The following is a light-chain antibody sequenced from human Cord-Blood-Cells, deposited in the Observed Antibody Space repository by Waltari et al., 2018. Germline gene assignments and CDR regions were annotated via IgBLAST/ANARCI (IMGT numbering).Light chain of an antibody. J-gene: IGKJ1*01. CDR2: GAS. V-gene: IGKV3-15*01. Sequence: ELVMTQSPATLSVSPGERATLSCRASQSVSRNLAWYQHKPGQAPRPLIYGASTRATGIPARFSGSGSGTEFTLTISSLQSEDFAVYYCQQYNNWPGTFGQGTKVEIK. CDR3: QQYNNWPGT. CDR1: QSVSRN.